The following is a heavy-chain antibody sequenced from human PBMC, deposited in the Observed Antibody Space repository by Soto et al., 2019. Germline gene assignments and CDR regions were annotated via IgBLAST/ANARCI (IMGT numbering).Heavy chain of an antibody. J-gene: IGHJ6*02. CDR3: ARGFYDYGMDF. V-gene: IGHV1-2*04. CDR2: INPNSGGT. Sequence: ASVTVSCKASGYTFTGYYMHWVRQAPGQGLEWMGWINPNSGGTNYAQKFQGWVTMTRDTSISTAYMELTRLKSDDTAIYYCARGFYDYGMDFWGQGTTVTVSS. CDR1: GYTFTGYY.